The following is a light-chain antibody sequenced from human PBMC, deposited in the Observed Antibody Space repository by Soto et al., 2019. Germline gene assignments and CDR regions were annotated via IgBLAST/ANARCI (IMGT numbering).Light chain of an antibody. CDR2: LEGSGSY. CDR1: SGHSSYI. V-gene: IGLV4-60*02. CDR3: ETWDSNIPLV. J-gene: IGLJ3*02. Sequence: QAVVTQSSSASASLGSSVKLTCTLSSGHSSYIIAWHQQQPGKAPRYLMKLEGSGSYNKGSGVPDRFSGSSSGADRYLTISNLQFEDEADYYCETWDSNIPLVFGGGTKLTVL.